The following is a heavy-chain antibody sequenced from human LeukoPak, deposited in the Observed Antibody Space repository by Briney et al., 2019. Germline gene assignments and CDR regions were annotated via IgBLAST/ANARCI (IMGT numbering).Heavy chain of an antibody. D-gene: IGHD3-10*01. V-gene: IGHV1-69*13. CDR3: ARALLWFGELKPLDY. J-gene: IGHJ4*02. Sequence: SVKVSCKASGYTFTNYGISWVRQAPGQGLEWMGGIIPIFGTANYAQKFQGRVTITADESTSTAYMELSSLRSEDTAVYYCARALLWFGELKPLDYWGQGTLVTVSS. CDR1: GYTFTNYG. CDR2: IIPIFGTA.